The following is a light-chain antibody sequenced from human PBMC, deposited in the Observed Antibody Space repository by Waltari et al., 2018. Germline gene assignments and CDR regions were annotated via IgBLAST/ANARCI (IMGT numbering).Light chain of an antibody. V-gene: IGLV7-43*01. Sequence: QTVVTQEPSLTVSPGGTVTLPCASSTGAVPSGFFASWFQQKPGQAPRSLVYSTNFRHSWTPDRFSGFLLGGKAALTLSGVQPEDEADYYCLLYYAGSHVFGGGTHLTVL. J-gene: IGLJ7*01. CDR2: STN. CDR1: TGAVPSGFF. CDR3: LLYYAGSHV.